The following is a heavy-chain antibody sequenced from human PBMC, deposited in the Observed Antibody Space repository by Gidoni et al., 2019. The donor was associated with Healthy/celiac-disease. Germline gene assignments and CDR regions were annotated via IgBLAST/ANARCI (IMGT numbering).Heavy chain of an antibody. CDR3: ARDYVGIYYYYGMDV. V-gene: IGHV3-33*01. D-gene: IGHD3-16*01. CDR1: GFTFSSSG. Sequence: QVQLVESGGGVVQPGRSLRLSCAASGFTFSSSGMHWVRQAPGKGVEWVAVIWYEGSNKYYADSVKGRFTISRDNSKNTLYLQMNSLRAEDTAVYYCARDYVGIYYYYGMDVWGQGTTVTVSS. J-gene: IGHJ6*02. CDR2: IWYEGSNK.